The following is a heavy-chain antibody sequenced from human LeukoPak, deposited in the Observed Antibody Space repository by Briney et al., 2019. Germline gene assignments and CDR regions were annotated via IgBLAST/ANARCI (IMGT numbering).Heavy chain of an antibody. CDR1: GYTFTSYA. CDR3: AREPDYGEKKGSRSWFDP. D-gene: IGHD4-17*01. CDR2: INTNTGNP. V-gene: IGHV7-4-1*02. J-gene: IGHJ5*02. Sequence: GASVKVSCKASGYTFTSYAMNWVRQAPGQGLEWMGWINTNTGNPTYAQGFTGRFVFSLDTSVSTAYLQISSLKAEDTAVYYCAREPDYGEKKGSRSWFDPWGQGTLVTVSS.